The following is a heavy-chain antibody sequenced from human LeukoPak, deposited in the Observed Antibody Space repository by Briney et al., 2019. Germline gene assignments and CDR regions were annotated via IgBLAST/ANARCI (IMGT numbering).Heavy chain of an antibody. V-gene: IGHV3-30*04. CDR3: AKDRLGALYYYDSSGYYRFDY. CDR1: GFTFSSFA. J-gene: IGHJ4*01. CDR2: ISYDGSNQ. Sequence: GGSLRLSCAASGFTFSSFAMHWVRQAPGKGLEWVAVISYDGSNQYYADTVKGRFTISRDNSKNTLYLQMNSLRAEDTAVYYCAKDRLGALYYYDSSGYYRFDYWGQGTLVTVSS. D-gene: IGHD3-22*01.